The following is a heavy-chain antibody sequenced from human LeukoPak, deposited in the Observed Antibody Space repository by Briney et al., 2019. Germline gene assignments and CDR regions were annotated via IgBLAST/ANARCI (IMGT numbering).Heavy chain of an antibody. CDR2: IYPGDSDT. V-gene: IGHV5-51*01. J-gene: IGHJ6*03. Sequence: GESLKISCKGSGYSFTSYWIGWVRQMPGKGLEWMGIIYPGDSDTRYSPSFQGQVTISADKSISTAYLQWSSLKASDTAMYYCARGYCSSTSCYTGPGPFDYYMDVWGKGTTVTVSS. D-gene: IGHD2-2*02. CDR3: ARGYCSSTSCYTGPGPFDYYMDV. CDR1: GYSFTSYW.